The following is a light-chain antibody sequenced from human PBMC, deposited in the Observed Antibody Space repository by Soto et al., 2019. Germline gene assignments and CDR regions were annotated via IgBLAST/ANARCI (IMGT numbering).Light chain of an antibody. V-gene: IGKV1-9*01. CDR3: XXXNXXPXT. Sequence: DIQLTQSPSFLSASVGDRVTITCRASQGISSYLAWYQKKPGKAPKLLIYAASTLQSGVPSRFSGSGSGTEFTLTISSLQPXXFAXXXXXXXNXXPXTFGGGTKVEIK. CDR1: QGISSY. J-gene: IGKJ4*01. CDR2: AAS.